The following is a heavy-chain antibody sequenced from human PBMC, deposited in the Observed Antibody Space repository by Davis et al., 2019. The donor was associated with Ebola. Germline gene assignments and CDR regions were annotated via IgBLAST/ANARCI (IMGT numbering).Heavy chain of an antibody. CDR2: ISAYNGNT. D-gene: IGHD1-1*01. CDR1: GYTFTSYG. J-gene: IGHJ4*02. CDR3: ARAQFPTTSDH. V-gene: IGHV1-18*01. Sequence: AASVKVSCKASGYTFTSYGISWVRQAPGQGLEWMGWISAYNGNTNYAQKLQGRVTMTTDTSTSPAYMELRSLRSDDTAVYYCARAQFPTTSDHWGQGTLVTVSS.